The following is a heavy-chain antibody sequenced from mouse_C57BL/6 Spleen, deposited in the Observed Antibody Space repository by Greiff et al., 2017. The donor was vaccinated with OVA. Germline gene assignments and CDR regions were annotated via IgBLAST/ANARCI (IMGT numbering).Heavy chain of an antibody. CDR3: TREGWEGGFDY. V-gene: IGHV5-9-1*02. Sequence: EVQVVESGEGLVKPGGSLKLSCAASGFTFSSYAMSWVRQTPEKRLEWVAYISSGGDYIYYADTVSGRFTISRDNDRNTLYLQMSSLKCEDTAMYYCTREGWEGGFDYWGQGTTLTVSS. CDR1: GFTFSSYA. J-gene: IGHJ2*01. D-gene: IGHD3-3*01. CDR2: ISSGGDYI.